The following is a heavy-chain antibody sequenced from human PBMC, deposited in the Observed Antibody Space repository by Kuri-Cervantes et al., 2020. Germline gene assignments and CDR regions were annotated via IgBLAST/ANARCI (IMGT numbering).Heavy chain of an antibody. V-gene: IGHV3-30*02. CDR3: AKAAGYSYGSFDY. CDR1: GFTFSSYG. D-gene: IGHD5-18*01. Sequence: GESLKISCAASGFTFSSYGMHWVRQAPGKGLEWVAVIWYDGSNKYYADSVKGRFTISRDNSKNTLYLQMNSLRAEDTAVYYCAKAAGYSYGSFDYWGQGTLVTVSS. J-gene: IGHJ4*02. CDR2: IWYDGSNK.